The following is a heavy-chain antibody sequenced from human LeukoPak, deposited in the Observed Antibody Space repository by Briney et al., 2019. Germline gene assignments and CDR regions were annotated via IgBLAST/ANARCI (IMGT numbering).Heavy chain of an antibody. Sequence: GGSLRLSCAASGFTFSSYWMHWVRQAPGKGLVWVSRINSDGSSTSYADSVKGRFTISRDNAKNTLYLQMNSLRAEDTAVYYCARGLPITMIIEGNYGLDVWGQGTTVTVSS. V-gene: IGHV3-74*01. CDR1: GFTFSSYW. CDR3: ARGLPITMIIEGNYGLDV. J-gene: IGHJ6*02. CDR2: INSDGSST. D-gene: IGHD3-22*01.